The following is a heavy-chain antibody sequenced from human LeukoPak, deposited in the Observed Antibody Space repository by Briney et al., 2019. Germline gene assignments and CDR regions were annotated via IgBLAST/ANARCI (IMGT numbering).Heavy chain of an antibody. D-gene: IGHD1-26*01. CDR1: GGTFSSYA. J-gene: IGHJ6*02. Sequence: GASVKVSCKASGGTFSSYAISWVRQAPGQGLEWMGGIIPIFGTANYAQKFQGRVTITADESTSTAYMELSSLRSEDTAVYYCARAPFIVGATVFRDYYYYYGMDVWGQGTTVTVSS. V-gene: IGHV1-69*01. CDR2: IIPIFGTA. CDR3: ARAPFIVGATVFRDYYYYYGMDV.